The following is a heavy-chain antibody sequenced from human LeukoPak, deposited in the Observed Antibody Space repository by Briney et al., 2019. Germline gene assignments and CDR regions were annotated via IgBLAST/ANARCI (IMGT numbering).Heavy chain of an antibody. CDR3: ARESVGYCSGGSCYGMDV. V-gene: IGHV3-30-3*01. CDR2: ISYDGSNK. CDR1: GFTFRRSG. J-gene: IGHJ6*02. Sequence: PGGSLRLSCAASGFTFRRSGMHWVRQAPGKGLEWVAVISYDGSNKYYADSVKARFTFSRANSTTTLFLLMKGWRAQTPPCYNCARESVGYCSGGSCYGMDVWGQGTTVTVSS. D-gene: IGHD2-15*01.